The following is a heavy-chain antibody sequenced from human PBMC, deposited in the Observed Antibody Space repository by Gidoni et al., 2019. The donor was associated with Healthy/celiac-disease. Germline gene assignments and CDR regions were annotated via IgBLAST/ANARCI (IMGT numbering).Heavy chain of an antibody. V-gene: IGHV4-39*01. CDR2: IYYSGGP. Sequence: QLQLQESGPGLVKPSETLSLTCTVSGGSISSSSYYWGWIRQPPGKGLEWIGSIYYSGGPSYNPSLKSRVTISVDTSKNQFSLKLSSVTAADTAVYYCARHEFCSSTSCYRGRGFDYWGQGTLVTVSS. D-gene: IGHD2-2*02. CDR3: ARHEFCSSTSCYRGRGFDY. J-gene: IGHJ4*02. CDR1: GGSISSSSYY.